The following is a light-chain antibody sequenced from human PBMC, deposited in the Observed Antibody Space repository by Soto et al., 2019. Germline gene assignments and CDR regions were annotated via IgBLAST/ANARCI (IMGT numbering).Light chain of an antibody. J-gene: IGLJ2*01. CDR3: AAWDDSPSGVV. Sequence: QSVLTQPPSAPGTPGQRVTISCSGSSSNIGSNYVYWYQQLPGTAPKLLIYRNNQRPSGVPDRFSGSKSGTSASLAISGLRSEDEADYYCAAWDDSPSGVVFGGGTKLTVL. V-gene: IGLV1-47*01. CDR1: SSNIGSNY. CDR2: RNN.